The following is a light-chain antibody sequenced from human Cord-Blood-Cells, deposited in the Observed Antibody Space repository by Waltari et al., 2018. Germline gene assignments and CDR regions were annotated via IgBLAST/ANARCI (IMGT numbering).Light chain of an antibody. J-gene: IGLJ3*02. CDR2: DVS. CDR3: SSYTSSSRV. CDR1: SSDVGGYNY. V-gene: IGLV2-14*01. Sequence: QSALTQPASVSGSPGQSITISCTGTSSDVGGYNYVSWYQRHPGKAPKLMIYDVSKRPSGVSNRFSGSKSGNTASLTISGLQAEDEADYYCSSYTSSSRVFGGGTKLTVL.